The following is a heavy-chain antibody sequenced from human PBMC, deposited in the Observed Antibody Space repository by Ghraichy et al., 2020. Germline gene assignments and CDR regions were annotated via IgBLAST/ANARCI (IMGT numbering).Heavy chain of an antibody. V-gene: IGHV1-2*06. CDR3: ARGRIIGYNYYMDV. CDR2: INPNTGGT. CDR1: EYTFTDYY. Sequence: ASVKVSCKASEYTFTDYYMHWVRQAPGQGLEWMGRINPNTGGTNYAQKFQGRVTLTRDTSISTASMEVNWLTSDDTAVYYCARGRIIGYNYYMDVWGKGTTVTVSS. D-gene: IGHD2/OR15-2a*01. J-gene: IGHJ6*03.